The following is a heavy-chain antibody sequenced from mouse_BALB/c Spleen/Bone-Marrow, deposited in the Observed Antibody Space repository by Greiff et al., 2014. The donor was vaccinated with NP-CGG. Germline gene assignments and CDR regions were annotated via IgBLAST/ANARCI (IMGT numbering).Heavy chain of an antibody. D-gene: IGHD2-4*01. Sequence: QVQLQQSGAGLVKPGASVKLSCKASGYTFTDYIIHWVKQRSGQGLEWIGWFYPGSNSIKYNEKFKDKATLTADKSSSTVYMELSRLKSEDSAVYFCARHEEGGYDYDVGSYAMDYWGQGTSVTVSS. CDR1: GYTFTDYI. J-gene: IGHJ4*01. V-gene: IGHV1-62-2*01. CDR2: FYPGSNSI. CDR3: ARHEEGGYDYDVGSYAMDY.